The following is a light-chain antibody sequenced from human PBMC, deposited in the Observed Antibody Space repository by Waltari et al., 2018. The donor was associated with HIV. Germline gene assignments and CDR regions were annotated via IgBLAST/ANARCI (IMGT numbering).Light chain of an antibody. J-gene: IGLJ2*01. V-gene: IGLV1-51*01. CDR2: DDH. Sequence: QSVSTQPPSVSAAPGQKVTISCSGSVSNIGNNYVSWYQQVPGTAPKLIIYDDHKRPSGIPDRCSGSKSGTAATLGITGLQTGDEADYYCGTWDSSLDDVLFGGGSKLTVL. CDR1: VSNIGNNY. CDR3: GTWDSSLDDVL.